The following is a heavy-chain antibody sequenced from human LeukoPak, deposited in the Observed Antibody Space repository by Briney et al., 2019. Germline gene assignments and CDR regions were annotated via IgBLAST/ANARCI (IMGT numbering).Heavy chain of an antibody. D-gene: IGHD2-8*01. J-gene: IGHJ4*02. CDR2: IWYDGSNK. CDR1: VFTFSSYG. Sequence: GGFLRLSCAASVFTFSSYGIHWVRHAPCKGREWVAVIWYDGSNKYYADSVKGRFTISRDNSKNTLYLQMNSLRAEDTAVYYCARGMGSIDYWGQGTLVTVSS. V-gene: IGHV3-33*01. CDR3: ARGMGSIDY.